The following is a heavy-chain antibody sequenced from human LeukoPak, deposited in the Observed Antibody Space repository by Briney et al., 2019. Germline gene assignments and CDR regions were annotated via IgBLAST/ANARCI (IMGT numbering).Heavy chain of an antibody. CDR1: GFTFSNYW. Sequence: HPGGSLRLSCAASGFTFSNYWMHWVRQAPGKGLVWVSRIKGDGSHTIYADSVKGRFTISRDNAKSTLYLQMKSLRAEDTAVYYCVRDWDHFDFDSWGQGTLVTVSS. J-gene: IGHJ5*01. CDR3: VRDWDHFDFDS. D-gene: IGHD3-9*01. V-gene: IGHV3-74*01. CDR2: IKGDGSHT.